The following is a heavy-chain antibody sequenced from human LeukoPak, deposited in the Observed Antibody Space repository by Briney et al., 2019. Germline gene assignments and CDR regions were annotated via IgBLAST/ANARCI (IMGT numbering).Heavy chain of an antibody. Sequence: ASVKVSCKASGYTFTTYGISWVRQAPGQGLEWMGWISTYNNGKNYAQKLQGRVTMTTDTSTSTAYMELRSLRSDDTAVYYCARDRGEYSYGSFDYWGQGTLVTVSS. CDR1: GYTFTTYG. V-gene: IGHV1-18*01. CDR3: ARDRGEYSYGSFDY. J-gene: IGHJ4*02. D-gene: IGHD5-18*01. CDR2: ISTYNNGK.